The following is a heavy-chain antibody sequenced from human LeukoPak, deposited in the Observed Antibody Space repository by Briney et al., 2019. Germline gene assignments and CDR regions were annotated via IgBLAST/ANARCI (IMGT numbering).Heavy chain of an antibody. Sequence: PSETLSLTCAVYGGSFSGYYWSWIRQPPGKGLEWIGEINHSGSTNYNPSLKSRVTISVDTSKNQFSLKLSSVTAADTAVYYCARAPDSSGYYYPYFDYWGQGTLVTVSS. CDR3: ARAPDSSGYYYPYFDY. CDR2: INHSGST. D-gene: IGHD3-22*01. CDR1: GGSFSGYY. J-gene: IGHJ4*02. V-gene: IGHV4-34*01.